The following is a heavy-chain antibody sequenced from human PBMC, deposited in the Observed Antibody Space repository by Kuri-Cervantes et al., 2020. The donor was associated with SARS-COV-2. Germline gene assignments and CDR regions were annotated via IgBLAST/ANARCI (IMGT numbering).Heavy chain of an antibody. Sequence: GSLRLSCTVSGYSISSGYYWGWIRQPPGKGLEWIGSIYHSGSTYYNPSLKSRVTISVDTSKNQFSLKLSSVTAADTAVYYCARWQKYGSGSYSDAFDIWGQGTMVTVSS. D-gene: IGHD3-10*01. CDR3: ARWQKYGSGSYSDAFDI. J-gene: IGHJ3*02. CDR2: IYHSGST. CDR1: GYSISSGYY. V-gene: IGHV4-38-2*02.